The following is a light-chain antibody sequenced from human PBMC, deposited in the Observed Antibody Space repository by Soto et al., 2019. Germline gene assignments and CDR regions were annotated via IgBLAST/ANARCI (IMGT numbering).Light chain of an antibody. CDR3: SSYTSNSTHVV. Sequence: QSVLTQPASVSGSPGQSITISCTGTSSDVGAYNYVSWYQQHPDKAPKLMIYEVSNRPSGVSNRFSGSKSGNTASLTISGLQAEDEGDYYCSSYTSNSTHVVFGGGTKVTVL. CDR1: SSDVGAYNY. J-gene: IGLJ2*01. CDR2: EVS. V-gene: IGLV2-14*01.